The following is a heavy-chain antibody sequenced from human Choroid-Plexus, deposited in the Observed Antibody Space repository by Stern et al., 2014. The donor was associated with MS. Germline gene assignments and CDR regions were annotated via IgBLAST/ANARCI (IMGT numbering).Heavy chain of an antibody. CDR2: ISYDGSDK. J-gene: IGHJ4*02. CDR3: AKDRQWTTYFFDY. D-gene: IGHD6-19*01. V-gene: IGHV3-30*18. Sequence: QVQLVQSGGGVAQPGRPLILSCAASGFTFSNFGMHWVRPAPGQGLEWVALISYDGSDKYYADSVKGRFAIFRDNSKNTLYMHMNSLRAEDTAVYYCAKDRQWTTYFFDYWGQGSLVTVSS. CDR1: GFTFSNFG.